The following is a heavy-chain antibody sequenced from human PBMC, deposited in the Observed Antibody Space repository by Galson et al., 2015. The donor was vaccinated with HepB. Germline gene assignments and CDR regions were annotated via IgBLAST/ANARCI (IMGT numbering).Heavy chain of an antibody. CDR3: ARDRGGSGSYLSYFYDMDV. CDR2: ISATHTAI. D-gene: IGHD3-10*01. V-gene: IGHV3-48*04. J-gene: IGHJ6*02. CDR1: GFIFSSYS. Sequence: SLRLSCAGSGFIFSSYSMNWVRQAPGEGLEWISYISATHTAIYYADSVKGRFTISRDNAKNSLYLQMSSLRAEDTAVYYCARDRGGSGSYLSYFYDMDVWGLGTTVTISS.